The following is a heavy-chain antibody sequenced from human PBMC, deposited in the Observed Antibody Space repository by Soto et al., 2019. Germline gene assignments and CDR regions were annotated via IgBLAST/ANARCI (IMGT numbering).Heavy chain of an antibody. Sequence: GGSLRLSGAASGLTFSSYPITWVRRAPGKGLKWVPGISGIGGSTYYADSVKGRFTISRDNSKNTLYLQMNSLRAEDTAVYYCARHIVVVPAAMGYWGQGTLVTVSS. CDR1: GLTFSSYP. D-gene: IGHD2-2*01. V-gene: IGHV3-23*01. CDR3: ARHIVVVPAAMGY. J-gene: IGHJ4*02. CDR2: ISGIGGST.